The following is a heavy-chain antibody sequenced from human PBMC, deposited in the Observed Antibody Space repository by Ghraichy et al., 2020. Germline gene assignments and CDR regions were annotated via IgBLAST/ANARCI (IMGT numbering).Heavy chain of an antibody. V-gene: IGHV2-5*02. Sequence: SGPTLVKPTQTLTLTCTFSGFSLSTTREGVVWIRQPPVKALEWLAVIYWDDDKRFSPFLKSRLSVTKDTSKNQVVLTMTNTVPLDTGTYYCAHKVSSSWTFDSWGQGTLITLSS. CDR3: AHKVSSSWTFDS. CDR1: GFSLSTTREG. D-gene: IGHD6-13*01. J-gene: IGHJ4*02. CDR2: IYWDDDK.